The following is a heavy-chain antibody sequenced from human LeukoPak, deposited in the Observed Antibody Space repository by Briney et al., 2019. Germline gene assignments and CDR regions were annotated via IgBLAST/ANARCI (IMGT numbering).Heavy chain of an antibody. V-gene: IGHV3-21*01. Sequence: GGSLRLSCAASGFTFSSYSMNWVRQAPGKGLEWVSSISSSSSYIYYADSVKGRFTISRDNAKNSLHLQMNSLRAEDTAVYYCARDGPDYYGSGRAFDIWGQGTMVTVSS. CDR3: ARDGPDYYGSGRAFDI. CDR1: GFTFSSYS. J-gene: IGHJ3*02. CDR2: ISSSSSYI. D-gene: IGHD3-10*01.